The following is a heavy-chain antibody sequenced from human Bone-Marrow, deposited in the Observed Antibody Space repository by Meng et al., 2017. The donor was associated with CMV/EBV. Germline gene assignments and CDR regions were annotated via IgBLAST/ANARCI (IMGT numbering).Heavy chain of an antibody. CDR3: AKGSCSSTSCYRYYYYYGMDV. CDR2: ISYDGSNK. Sequence: GGSLRLSCAASGFTFSSYAMHWVRQAPGKGLEWVAVISYDGSNKYYADSVKGRFTISRDNSKNTLYLQMNSLRAEDTAVYYCAKGSCSSTSCYRYYYYYGMDVCGQGTTVTVSS. J-gene: IGHJ6*02. CDR1: GFTFSSYA. D-gene: IGHD2-2*01. V-gene: IGHV3-30*04.